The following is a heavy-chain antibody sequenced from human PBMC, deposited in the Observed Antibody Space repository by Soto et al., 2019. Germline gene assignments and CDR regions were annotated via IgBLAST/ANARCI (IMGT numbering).Heavy chain of an antibody. CDR2: IYYSGST. J-gene: IGHJ4*02. CDR1: GGSISSYY. V-gene: IGHV4-59*08. D-gene: IGHD2-21*02. CDR3: ARHAGVGDELD. Sequence: SETLSLTCTVSGGSISSYYWSWIRQPPGKGLEWIGYIYYSGSTNYNPSLKSRVTISVDTSKNQFSLKLSSVTAADTAVYYCARHAGVGDELDWGQGTLVTVSS.